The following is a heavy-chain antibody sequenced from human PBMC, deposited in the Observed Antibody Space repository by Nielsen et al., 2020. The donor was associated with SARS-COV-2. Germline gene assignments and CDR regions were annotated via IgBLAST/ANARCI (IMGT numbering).Heavy chain of an antibody. J-gene: IGHJ3*01. D-gene: IGHD3-22*01. CDR1: GFTVSSNY. CDR2: IYSGGST. V-gene: IGHV3-53*01. CDR3: ARGSDYYDSSGLV. Sequence: GESLKISCAASGFTVSSNYMSWVRQAPGKGLEWVSVIYSGGSTYYADSVKGRFTISRDNSKNTLYLQMNSLRAEDTAVYYCARGSDYYDSSGLVWGQGTMVTVSS.